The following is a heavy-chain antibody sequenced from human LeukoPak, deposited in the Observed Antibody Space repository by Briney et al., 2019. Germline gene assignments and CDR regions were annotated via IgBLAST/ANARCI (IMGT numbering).Heavy chain of an antibody. J-gene: IGHJ4*02. CDR2: IKQDGSEK. D-gene: IGHD5-18*01. CDR3: ARAGRNSYGDYFDY. V-gene: IGHV3-7*01. CDR1: GFTFSSYW. Sequence: GGSLRLSCAASGFTFSSYWMSWVRQAPGKGLEWVANIKQDGSEKYYVDSVKGGFTISRDNAKNSLYLQMNSLRAEDTAVYYCARAGRNSYGDYFDYWGQGTLVTVSS.